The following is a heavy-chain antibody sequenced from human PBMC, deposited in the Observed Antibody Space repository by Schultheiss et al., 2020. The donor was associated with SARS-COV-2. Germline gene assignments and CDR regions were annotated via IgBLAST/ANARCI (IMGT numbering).Heavy chain of an antibody. D-gene: IGHD3-9*01. Sequence: GGSLRLSCAASGFTFSSYEMNWVRQAPGKGLEWVSYISSSGSNIYYADSVKGRFTISRDNAKNSLYLQMNSLRAEDTAVYYCAREPLSYDTLQLDGMDVWGQGTTVTVSS. CDR2: ISSSGSNI. V-gene: IGHV3-48*03. CDR3: AREPLSYDTLQLDGMDV. CDR1: GFTFSSYE. J-gene: IGHJ6*02.